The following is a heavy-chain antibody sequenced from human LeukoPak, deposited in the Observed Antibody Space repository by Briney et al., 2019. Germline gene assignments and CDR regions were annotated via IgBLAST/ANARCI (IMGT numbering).Heavy chain of an antibody. V-gene: IGHV3-7*05. CDR1: GFTFSSYW. D-gene: IGHD6-13*01. Sequence: PGGSLRLSCAASGFTFSSYWMSWVRQAPGKGLQWVANIKQDGSEKYYVDSVKGRFTTSRDNAKNSLSLQMNSLRAEDTAVYYCARYSSSWHAYDIWGQGTMATVSA. CDR3: ARYSSSWHAYDI. CDR2: IKQDGSEK. J-gene: IGHJ3*02.